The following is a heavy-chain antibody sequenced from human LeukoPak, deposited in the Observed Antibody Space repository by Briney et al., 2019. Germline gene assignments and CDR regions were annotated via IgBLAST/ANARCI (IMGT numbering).Heavy chain of an antibody. Sequence: GGSLRLSCAASGFTFSSYAMSWVRQAPGKGRGWVSAISGSGGSTYYADSVKGRFTISRDNSKNTLYLQMNSLRAEDTAVYYCARSDLRFLEWLLSLPLDYWGQGTLVTVSS. CDR1: GFTFSSYA. CDR3: ARSDLRFLEWLLSLPLDY. V-gene: IGHV3-23*01. CDR2: ISGSGGST. J-gene: IGHJ4*02. D-gene: IGHD3-3*01.